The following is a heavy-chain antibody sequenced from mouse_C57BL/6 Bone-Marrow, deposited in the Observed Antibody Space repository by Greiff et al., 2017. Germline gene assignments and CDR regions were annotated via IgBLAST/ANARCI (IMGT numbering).Heavy chain of an antibody. D-gene: IGHD1-1*01. CDR1: GYTFTSYW. V-gene: IGHV1-55*01. J-gene: IGHJ3*01. Sequence: QVQLQQPGAELVKPGASVKMSCKASGYTFTSYWITWVKQRPGQGLEWIGDIYPGSGSTNYNEKFKSKATLTVDTSSSTAYMQLSSLTSEDSAVYYCARGGIYYYGPEAYWGQGTLATVSA. CDR3: ARGGIYYYGPEAY. CDR2: IYPGSGST.